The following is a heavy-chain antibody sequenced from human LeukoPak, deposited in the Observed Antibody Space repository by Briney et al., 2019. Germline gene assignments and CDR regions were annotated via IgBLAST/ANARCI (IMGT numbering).Heavy chain of an antibody. CDR1: GGTFSSYA. J-gene: IGHJ4*02. V-gene: IGHV1-69*13. Sequence: SVKVSCKASGGTFSSYAISWVRQAPGQGLEWMGGIIPIFGTANYAQKFQGRVTITADESTSTVYMEMHSLTSEDTAIFYCATRDADYEYYFDYWGQGTLVTVSS. CDR2: IIPIFGTA. D-gene: IGHD4-17*01. CDR3: ATRDADYEYYFDY.